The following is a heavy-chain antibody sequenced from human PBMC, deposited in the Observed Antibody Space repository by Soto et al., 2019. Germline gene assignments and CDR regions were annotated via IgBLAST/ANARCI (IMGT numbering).Heavy chain of an antibody. CDR2: IWSDGSEK. CDR3: ARAIAVGSTSLDY. D-gene: IGHD6-19*01. V-gene: IGHV3-33*03. CDR1: GFNFRNYA. Sequence: PGGSLRLSCAASGFNFRNYAMHWVRQAPGKGLEWVAVIWSDGSEKYYGASVKGRFTISRDNAKNSLYLQMDSLRDEDTAVYFCARAIAVGSTSLDYWGLGTRVTVSS. J-gene: IGHJ4*02.